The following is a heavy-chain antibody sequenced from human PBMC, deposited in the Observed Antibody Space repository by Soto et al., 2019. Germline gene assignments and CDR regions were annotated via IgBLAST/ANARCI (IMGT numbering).Heavy chain of an antibody. CDR3: ARDPAGRLGELSFFIDY. V-gene: IGHV1-3*01. D-gene: IGHD3-16*02. CDR1: GYTFTSYA. Sequence: ASVKVSCKASGYTFTSYAMHWVRQAPGQRLEWMGWINAGNGNTKYSQKFQGRVTITRDTSASTAYMELSSLRSEDTAVYYCARDPAGRLGELSFFIDYWGQGTLVTVSS. J-gene: IGHJ4*02. CDR2: INAGNGNT.